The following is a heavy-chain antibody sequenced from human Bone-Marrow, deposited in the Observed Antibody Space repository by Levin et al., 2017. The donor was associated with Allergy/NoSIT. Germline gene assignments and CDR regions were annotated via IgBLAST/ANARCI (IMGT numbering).Heavy chain of an antibody. J-gene: IGHJ4*02. CDR3: AKDLFYYDSSAYYSEGTYDY. CDR1: GFTFSSYG. Sequence: PGGSLRLSCAASGFTFSSYGMHWVRQAPGKGLEWVAVITYDGSNEYYPDSVKGRFTISRDNSKNTLFLQMNSLRTEDTAVYYCAKDLFYYDSSAYYSEGTYDYWGQGTLVTVSS. V-gene: IGHV3-30*18. CDR2: ITYDGSNE. D-gene: IGHD3-22*01.